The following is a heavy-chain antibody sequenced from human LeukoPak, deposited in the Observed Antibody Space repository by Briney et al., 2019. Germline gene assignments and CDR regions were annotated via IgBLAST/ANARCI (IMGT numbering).Heavy chain of an antibody. Sequence: GGSLRLSCAATGFTLSDSAIHWVRQASGKGMEWVGLIDRPAKSYATAYGASVGGRFTISRDDSKNTAYLQMDSLKTEDTALYYCTRDRGTYNWLDPWGQGTLVTVSS. J-gene: IGHJ5*02. CDR1: GFTLSDSA. V-gene: IGHV3-73*01. CDR3: TRDRGTYNWLDP. D-gene: IGHD1-26*01. CDR2: IDRPAKSYAT.